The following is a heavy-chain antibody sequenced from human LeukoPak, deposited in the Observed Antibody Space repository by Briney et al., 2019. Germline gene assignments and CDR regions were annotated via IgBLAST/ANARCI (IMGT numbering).Heavy chain of an antibody. Sequence: GGSLRLSCAASGFTFNGYAMTWVRQAPGKGLEWVSSISGSGGSTNYADSVKGRFTISRDNSKNTVYLQMNSVRAEDTAVYYCAKDQVLTPKVAAAGPTVSDYWGQGTLVTVSS. CDR1: GFTFNGYA. V-gene: IGHV3-23*01. J-gene: IGHJ4*02. D-gene: IGHD6-13*01. CDR2: ISGSGGST. CDR3: AKDQVLTPKVAAAGPTVSDY.